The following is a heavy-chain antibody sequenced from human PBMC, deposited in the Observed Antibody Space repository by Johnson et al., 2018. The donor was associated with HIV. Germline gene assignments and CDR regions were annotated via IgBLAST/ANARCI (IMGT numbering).Heavy chain of an antibody. J-gene: IGHJ3*01. CDR2: ISYDGSNK. V-gene: IGHV3-30*18. Sequence: QVQLVESGGGVVQPGRSLRLSCAASGFTFSSYGMHWVRQAPGKGLEWVAVISYDGSNKYYADSVKGRFTISRDNSKNTLYLQMNSLRAEDTAVYYCAKEGRDCTGGVCYSLAF. D-gene: IGHD2-8*02. CDR3: AKEGRDCTGGVCYSLAF. CDR1: GFTFSSYG.